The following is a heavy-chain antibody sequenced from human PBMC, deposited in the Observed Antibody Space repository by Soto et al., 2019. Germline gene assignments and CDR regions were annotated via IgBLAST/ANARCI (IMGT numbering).Heavy chain of an antibody. V-gene: IGHV3-30*18. CDR2: ISFDGTKK. J-gene: IGHJ6*02. Sequence: QVQVVESGGGVVQPGRSLRLSCAASGFIFSTYAMHWVRQAPGKGLEWVAIISFDGTKKYYADSVKGRFTISRDNPTNTLYLKMNSLRGDDTAVYHCAKAFWSCLLRTKDDKPYHAADVWGRGTTVVVSS. D-gene: IGHD3-3*01. CDR1: GFIFSTYA. CDR3: AKAFWSCLLRTKDDKPYHAADV.